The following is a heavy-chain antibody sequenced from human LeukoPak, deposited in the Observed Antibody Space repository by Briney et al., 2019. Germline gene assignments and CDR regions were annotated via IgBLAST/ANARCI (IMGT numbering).Heavy chain of an antibody. CDR3: ARGDYDSSGYPPYYMDV. V-gene: IGHV3-20*04. D-gene: IGHD3-22*01. J-gene: IGHJ6*03. Sequence: PGGSLRLSCAASGFTFDDYGMSWVRQAPGKGLEWVSGINWNGGSTGYADSVKGRFTISRDNAKNSLYLQMSSLRAEDTALYYCARGDYDSSGYPPYYMDVWGKGTTVTVSS. CDR2: INWNGGST. CDR1: GFTFDDYG.